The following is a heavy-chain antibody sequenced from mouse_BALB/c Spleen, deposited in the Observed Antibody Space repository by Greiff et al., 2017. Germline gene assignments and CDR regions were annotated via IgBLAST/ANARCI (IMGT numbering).Heavy chain of an antibody. CDR2: ISSGSSTI. CDR1: GFTFSSFG. V-gene: IGHV5-17*02. CDR3: ARYQFAY. J-gene: IGHJ3*01. Sequence: EVKLVESGGGLVQPGGSRKLSCAASGFTFSSFGMHWVRQAPEKGLEWVAYISSGSSTIYYADTVKGRFTISRDNPKNTLFLQMTSLRSEDTAMYYCARYQFAYWGQGTLVTVSA.